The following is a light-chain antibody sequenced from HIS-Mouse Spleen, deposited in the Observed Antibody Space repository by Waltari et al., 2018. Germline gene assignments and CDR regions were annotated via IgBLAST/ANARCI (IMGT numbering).Light chain of an antibody. V-gene: IGLV2-23*02. CDR1: SSDVGSYNL. Sequence: QSALTQPASVSGSPGQSITISCTGTSSDVGSYNLVSWYQQHPGKAPKLMMYEVSTRPSGISNRCSGSKSGNTASLTISGLQAEDEADYYCCSYAGSSTWVFGGGTKLTVL. J-gene: IGLJ3*02. CDR2: EVS. CDR3: CSYAGSSTWV.